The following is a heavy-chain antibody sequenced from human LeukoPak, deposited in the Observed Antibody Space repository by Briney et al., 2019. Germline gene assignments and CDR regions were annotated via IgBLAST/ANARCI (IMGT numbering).Heavy chain of an antibody. V-gene: IGHV4-61*01. CDR3: ARGGGSYFGKGWFDP. CDR2: IYCSGST. Sequence: SETLSLTCTVSGGSVSSGSYYWSWIRQPPGKGLEWIGYIYCSGSTNYNPSLKSRVTISVDTSKNQFSLKLSSVTAADTAVYYCARGGGSYFGKGWFDPWGQGTLVTVSS. D-gene: IGHD1-26*01. J-gene: IGHJ5*02. CDR1: GGSVSSGSYY.